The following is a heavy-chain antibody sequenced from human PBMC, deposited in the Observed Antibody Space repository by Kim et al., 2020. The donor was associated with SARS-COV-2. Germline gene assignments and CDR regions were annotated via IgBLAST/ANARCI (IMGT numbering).Heavy chain of an antibody. CDR1: GFTFSDSA. V-gene: IGHV3-73*01. D-gene: IGHD6-13*01. CDR3: TRVPTYGNSWWDAFDI. CDR2: IRSKANSYAT. J-gene: IGHJ3*02. Sequence: GGSLRLSCAASGFTFSDSAMYWVRQASGKGLEWVGRIRSKANSYATAYDVSVKGRFIISRDDSKNTVYLQMNSLKTEDTAIYYCTRVPTYGNSWWDAFDIWGQGTMVTVSS.